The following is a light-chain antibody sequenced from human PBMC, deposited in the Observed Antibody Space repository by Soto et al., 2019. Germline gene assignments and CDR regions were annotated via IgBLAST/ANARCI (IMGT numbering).Light chain of an antibody. CDR1: ENINNY. V-gene: IGKV1-33*01. J-gene: IGKJ3*01. CDR2: DAS. Sequence: DIQMTQSPSSLSASVGDRVTITCQASENINNYLHWYQQKLGKAPKLLIYDASNLETGVPSRFSGSGSGTEFTFTITSLQPEDIATYYCHQYDTVPYDFGPGTKVDL. CDR3: HQYDTVPYD.